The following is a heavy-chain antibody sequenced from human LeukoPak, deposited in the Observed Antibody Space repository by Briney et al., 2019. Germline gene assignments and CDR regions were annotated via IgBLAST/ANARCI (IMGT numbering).Heavy chain of an antibody. D-gene: IGHD6-19*01. Sequence: PGGSLRLSCAASGFTFSSYAMSWVRQAPGKGLEWVSAISGSGGSTYYADSVKGRFTISRDNSKNTLYLQMNSLRAEDTAVYYCAKDKYPSRIAVAGAFFDYWGQGTLVTVSS. CDR2: ISGSGGST. CDR3: AKDKYPSRIAVAGAFFDY. CDR1: GFTFSSYA. V-gene: IGHV3-23*01. J-gene: IGHJ4*02.